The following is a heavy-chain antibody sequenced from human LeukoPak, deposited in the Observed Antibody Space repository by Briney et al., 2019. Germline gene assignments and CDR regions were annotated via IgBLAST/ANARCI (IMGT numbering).Heavy chain of an antibody. V-gene: IGHV4-34*01. D-gene: IGHD3-10*01. J-gene: IGHJ5*02. CDR3: ARGSDGSGSYGAGPASCFDP. CDR1: GGSFSGYY. CDR2: INHSGST. Sequence: SETLSLTCAVYGGSFSGYYWSWIRQPPGKGLEWIGEINHSGSTNYNPSLKSRVTISVDTSKNQFSLKLSSVTAADTAVYYCARGSDGSGSYGAGPASCFDPWGQGTLVTVSS.